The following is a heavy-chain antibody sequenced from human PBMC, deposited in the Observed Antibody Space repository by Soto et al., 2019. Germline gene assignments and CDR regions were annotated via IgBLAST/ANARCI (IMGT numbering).Heavy chain of an antibody. J-gene: IGHJ6*03. CDR1: GGSISSSSYY. D-gene: IGHD3-3*01. V-gene: IGHV4-39*01. Sequence: SETLSLTCTVSGGSISSSSYYWGWIRQPPGKGLEWIGSIYYSGSTYYNPSLKSRVTISVDTSKNQFSLKLSSVTAADTAVYYCARRLVTIFGVVINYYMDVWGKGTTVTVSS. CDR2: IYYSGST. CDR3: ARRLVTIFGVVINYYMDV.